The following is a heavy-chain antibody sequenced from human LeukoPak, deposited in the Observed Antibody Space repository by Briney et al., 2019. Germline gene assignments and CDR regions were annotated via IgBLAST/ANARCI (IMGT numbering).Heavy chain of an antibody. Sequence: SETLSLTCAVYGGSFSGYYWSWIRQPPGKGLEWIGEINHSGSTNYNPSLKSRVTIPVDTSKNQFSLKLSSVTAADTAVYYCARAGIAARLFDYWGQGTLVTVSS. V-gene: IGHV4-34*01. CDR1: GGSFSGYY. D-gene: IGHD6-6*01. CDR2: INHSGST. J-gene: IGHJ4*02. CDR3: ARAGIAARLFDY.